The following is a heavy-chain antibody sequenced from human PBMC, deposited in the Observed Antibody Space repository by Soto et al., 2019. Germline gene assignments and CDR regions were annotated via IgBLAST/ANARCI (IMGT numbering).Heavy chain of an antibody. CDR3: XXXXXAPYYYYGMDV. CDR1: GYSFTTYG. CDR2: ISAYNGNT. J-gene: IGHJ6*02. Sequence: QVQLVQSGGEVKKPGASVKVSCKTSGYSFTTYGIXXXXXXXGQGLEWMGWISAYNGNTNYAQKLQDRVTMTTDTXXXXXXXXXXXXXXXXXXXXXXXXXXXAPYYYYGMDVWGQGSTVTVSS. V-gene: IGHV1-18*01.